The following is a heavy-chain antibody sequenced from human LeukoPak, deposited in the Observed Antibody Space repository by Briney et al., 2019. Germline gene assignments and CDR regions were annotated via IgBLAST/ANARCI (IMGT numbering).Heavy chain of an antibody. Sequence: PGGSLRLSCAASGFTLSIYWVNWVRQAPGKGLEWVANIKEDGSEKYYVDSVKGRFTISRDNAKNSLYLQLNSLRAEDTAVYYCARDPYSGSYSDYYYYYMDVWGKGTTVTVSS. CDR1: GFTLSIYW. CDR3: ARDPYSGSYSDYYYYYMDV. D-gene: IGHD1-26*01. CDR2: IKEDGSEK. V-gene: IGHV3-7*01. J-gene: IGHJ6*03.